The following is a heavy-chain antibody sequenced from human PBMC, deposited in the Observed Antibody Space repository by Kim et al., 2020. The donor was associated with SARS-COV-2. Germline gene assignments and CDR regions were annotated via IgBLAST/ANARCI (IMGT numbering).Heavy chain of an antibody. V-gene: IGHV3-30-3*01. CDR3: AREDLTYYFDY. Sequence: GGSLRLSCAASGFSFSSYAMHWVRQAPGKGLEWVAAISYDGSNKYYADSVKGRFTISRDNSKNMVYLQMNSLRAEGSAVYYCAREDLTYYFDYWGQGTLVTVSS. CDR2: ISYDGSNK. CDR1: GFSFSSYA. J-gene: IGHJ4*02.